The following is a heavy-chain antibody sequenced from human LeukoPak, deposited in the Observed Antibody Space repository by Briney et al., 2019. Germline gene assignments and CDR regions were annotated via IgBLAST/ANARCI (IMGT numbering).Heavy chain of an antibody. CDR2: IKSKTDGGTT. V-gene: IGHV3-15*01. D-gene: IGHD3-16*01. CDR1: GFTFSNAW. J-gene: IGHJ4*02. Sequence: PGGSLRLSCAASGFTFSNAWMSWVRQAPGKGLEWVGRIKSKTDGGTTDYAAPVKGRFTISRDDSKNTLYLQMNSLKTEDTAVYYCARVKTRSRGGPYFDYWGQGTLVTVSS. CDR3: ARVKTRSRGGPYFDY.